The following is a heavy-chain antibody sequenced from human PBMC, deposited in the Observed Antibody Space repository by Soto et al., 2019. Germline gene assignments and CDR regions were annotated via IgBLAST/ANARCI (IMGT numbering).Heavy chain of an antibody. V-gene: IGHV3-21*06. D-gene: IGHD2-15*01. CDR2: ISNAGSYI. CDR1: GFTLINYS. Sequence: EVQLVESGGGVVQPGGSLRLYCAASGFTLINYSMTWVRQAPGKGLEWVAYISNAGSYILYADSVKGRFTISRDNAKSSLYLQMNSLRAEDTAVYYCAREELVEYYMDVWGKGTTVTVSS. J-gene: IGHJ6*03. CDR3: AREELVEYYMDV.